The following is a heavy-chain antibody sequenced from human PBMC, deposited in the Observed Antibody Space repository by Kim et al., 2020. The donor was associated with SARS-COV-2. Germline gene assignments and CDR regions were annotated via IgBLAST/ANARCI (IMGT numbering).Heavy chain of an antibody. Sequence: GGSLRLSCAASGFTFSDYYMSWIRQAQGKGLEWVSYISSSGSTIYYADSVKGRFTISRDNAKNSLYLQMNSLRAEDTAVYYCARVCKDGKYYYGSGRTGAVGYWGQGTLVTVSS. CDR1: GFTFSDYY. V-gene: IGHV3-11*01. CDR2: ISSSGSTI. D-gene: IGHD3-10*01. CDR3: ARVCKDGKYYYGSGRTGAVGY. J-gene: IGHJ4*02.